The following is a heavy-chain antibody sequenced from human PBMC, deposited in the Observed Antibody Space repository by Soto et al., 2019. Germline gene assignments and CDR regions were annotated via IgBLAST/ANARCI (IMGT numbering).Heavy chain of an antibody. V-gene: IGHV3-21*01. Sequence: GGSLRLSCAASGFTFSRYSMNWVRQATGKGLEWVSSISSSSSYIYYADSVKGRFTISRDNAKNSLYLQMNSLRAEDTAVYYCARDGTTVILYYYYGMDVWGQGTTVTVSS. CDR2: ISSSSSYI. CDR3: ARDGTTVILYYYYGMDV. D-gene: IGHD4-17*01. CDR1: GFTFSRYS. J-gene: IGHJ6*02.